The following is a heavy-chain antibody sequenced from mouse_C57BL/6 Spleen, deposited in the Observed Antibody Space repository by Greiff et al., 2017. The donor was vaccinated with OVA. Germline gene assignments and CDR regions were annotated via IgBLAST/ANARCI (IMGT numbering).Heavy chain of an antibody. Sequence: EVQLVESGGGLVKPGGSLKLSCAASGFTFSSYAMSWVRQTPEKRLEWVATISDGGSYTYYPDNVKGRFTISRDNAKNNLYLQMSHLKSEDTAMYYCAREGDYYGSNYYAMDYWGQGTSVTVSS. CDR1: GFTFSSYA. CDR2: ISDGGSYT. J-gene: IGHJ4*01. CDR3: AREGDYYGSNYYAMDY. V-gene: IGHV5-4*01. D-gene: IGHD1-1*01.